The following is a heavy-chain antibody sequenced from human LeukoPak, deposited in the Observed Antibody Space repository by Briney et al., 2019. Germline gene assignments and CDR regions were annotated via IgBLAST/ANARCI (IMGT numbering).Heavy chain of an antibody. CDR1: GFTIISWS. V-gene: IGHV3-7*01. Sequence: GGSLRLSAAASGFTIISWSISGLRQAPGKGLEWVANIEQDGSEKYYVDSVKGRFTISIDNAKNSLYLQMNSLRAEDTAVYYCVRRRVEVAGWTFYYYRTGGGKGTTVTVSS. CDR3: VRRRVEVAGWTFYYYRTG. D-gene: IGHD5-24*01. J-gene: IGHJ6*03. CDR2: IEQDGSEK.